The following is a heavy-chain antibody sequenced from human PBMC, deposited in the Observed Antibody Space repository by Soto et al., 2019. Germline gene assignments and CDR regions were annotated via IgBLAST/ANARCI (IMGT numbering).Heavy chain of an antibody. CDR1: GFTFTSYA. J-gene: IGHJ6*02. Sequence: GSLRLSCGASGFTFTSYAMSWVRQAPGKGLEWVASISGSGGSTFYADSVKGRFTISRDNSKNTLYLQMNSLRAEDTAVYHCANSDTTMTTDYYAMDVWGQGTTVTVSS. CDR3: ANSDTTMTTDYYAMDV. D-gene: IGHD5-18*01. V-gene: IGHV3-23*01. CDR2: ISGSGGST.